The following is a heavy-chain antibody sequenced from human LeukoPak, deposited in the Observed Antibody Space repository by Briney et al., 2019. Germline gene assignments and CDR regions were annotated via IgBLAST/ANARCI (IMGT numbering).Heavy chain of an antibody. CDR3: AREGLYDSSGYYYSFDY. V-gene: IGHV4-59*01. Sequence: SETLSLTCTVSGGSISSYYWSWIRQPPGKGLEWIGYIYYSGGTNYNPSLKSRVAISVDTSKNQFSLKLSSVTAADTAVYYCAREGLYDSSGYYYSFDYWGQGTLVTISS. J-gene: IGHJ4*02. CDR1: GGSISSYY. D-gene: IGHD3-22*01. CDR2: IYYSGGT.